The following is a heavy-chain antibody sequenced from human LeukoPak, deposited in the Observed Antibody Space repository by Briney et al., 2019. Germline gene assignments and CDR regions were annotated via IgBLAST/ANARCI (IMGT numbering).Heavy chain of an antibody. Sequence: PGGSLRLSCGASEFTFSRYAVSWVRQAPGKGLEWVSAISGSGGSTYYADSVKGRFTISRDNSKNTLYLQMNSLRAEDTAVYYCAKAGCSSTSCYEDYWGQGTLVTVSS. CDR1: EFTFSRYA. CDR3: AKAGCSSTSCYEDY. D-gene: IGHD2-2*01. J-gene: IGHJ4*02. CDR2: ISGSGGST. V-gene: IGHV3-23*01.